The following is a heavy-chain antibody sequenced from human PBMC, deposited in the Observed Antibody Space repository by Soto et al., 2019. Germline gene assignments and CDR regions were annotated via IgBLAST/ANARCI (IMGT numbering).Heavy chain of an antibody. J-gene: IGHJ6*02. D-gene: IGHD1-7*01. CDR3: ASPDRTGTTIPYYYYGMDV. Sequence: PSETLSLTCAVYGGSFSGYYWTWIRQPPGTGLEWIGEINHSGSTNYNPSLKSRVTISVDTSKNQFSLKLTSVTAADTAVYYCASPDRTGTTIPYYYYGMDVWGQGTTVTVSS. CDR2: INHSGST. CDR1: GGSFSGYY. V-gene: IGHV4-34*01.